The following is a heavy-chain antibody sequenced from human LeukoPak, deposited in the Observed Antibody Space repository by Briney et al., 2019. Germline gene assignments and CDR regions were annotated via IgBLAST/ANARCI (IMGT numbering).Heavy chain of an antibody. D-gene: IGHD5-18*01. Sequence: PSETLSLTCTVSAGSFNPYYWSWIRQSAEKGLEWIGRIYASGTTKYNPSLQSRVAMSVDMSKNQFSLNLASVTAADTAVYYCARDQGYTYGQTHYFDFWGQGILVTVSS. CDR1: AGSFNPYY. CDR3: ARDQGYTYGQTHYFDF. CDR2: IYASGTT. V-gene: IGHV4-4*07. J-gene: IGHJ4*02.